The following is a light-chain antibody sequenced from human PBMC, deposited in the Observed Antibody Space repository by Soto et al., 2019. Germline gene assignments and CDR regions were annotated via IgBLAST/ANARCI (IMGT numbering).Light chain of an antibody. Sequence: DIQMTQSPSTLSGSVGDRVTITCRSSQTISSWLAWYQQKPGKAPKLLIYKASTLRSGVPSTFSGSGSGTEFSLTINSLHPDDSATYYCQHYNTYSTFGQGTKVDIK. CDR2: KAS. CDR3: QHYNTYST. CDR1: QTISSW. V-gene: IGKV1-5*03. J-gene: IGKJ1*01.